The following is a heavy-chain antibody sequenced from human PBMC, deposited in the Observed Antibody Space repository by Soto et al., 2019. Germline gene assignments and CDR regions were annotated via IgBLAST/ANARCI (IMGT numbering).Heavy chain of an antibody. CDR2: IYYSGST. CDR3: ARRIGLDYIAVAGYNWFDP. CDR1: GGSISSSSYY. Sequence: SETLSLTCTVSGGSISSSSYYWGWIRQPPGKGLEWIGSIYYSGSTYYNPSLKSRVTISVDTSKNQFSLKLSSVTAADTAVYYCARRIGLDYIAVAGYNWFDPWGQGTLVTVSS. J-gene: IGHJ5*02. V-gene: IGHV4-39*01. D-gene: IGHD6-19*01.